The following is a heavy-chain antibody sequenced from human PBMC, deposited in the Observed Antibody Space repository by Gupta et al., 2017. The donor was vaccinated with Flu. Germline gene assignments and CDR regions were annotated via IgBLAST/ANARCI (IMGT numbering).Heavy chain of an antibody. Sequence: QVRLQESGPGLVKPSETLSLTCTVSGASIPGHSWSWIRQPPGEGLEWIGYIYDSGSNYYNPSLASRVSISVDTSKSQFSLELTSVTAADTAVYYCARGLGSGWPPNYFYGMDVWGQGTKVSVSS. D-gene: IGHD6-19*01. CDR2: IYDSGSN. CDR3: ARGLGSGWPPNYFYGMDV. CDR1: GASIPGHS. V-gene: IGHV4-59*11. J-gene: IGHJ6*02.